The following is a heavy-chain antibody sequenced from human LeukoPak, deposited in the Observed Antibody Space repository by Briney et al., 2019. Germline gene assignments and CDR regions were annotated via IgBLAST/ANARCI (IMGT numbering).Heavy chain of an antibody. Sequence: GGSLRLPCVGSPVTFGTSAMSWVRQAPGKGLEWVSAVSAGGTNTYYADSVEGRFTISRDNSKDTLYLHMDSLRVEDTAQYFCARINCSGGTCYDYFDDWGQGTLVTVSS. V-gene: IGHV3-23*01. D-gene: IGHD2-15*01. CDR3: ARINCSGGTCYDYFDD. CDR1: PVTFGTSA. J-gene: IGHJ4*02. CDR2: VSAGGTNT.